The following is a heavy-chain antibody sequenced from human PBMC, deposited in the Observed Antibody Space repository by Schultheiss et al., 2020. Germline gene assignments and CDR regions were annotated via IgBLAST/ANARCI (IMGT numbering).Heavy chain of an antibody. D-gene: IGHD7-27*01. V-gene: IGHV3-23*01. CDR3: ADPPTGVDY. CDR2: INAGGYST. CDR1: GFIFRNYA. J-gene: IGHJ4*02. Sequence: GGSLRLSCAASGFIFRNYAMGWVRQAQGKGLEWVSSINAGGYSTHYADPVKGRFTISRDNSKNPVWLQMNSLRAEDTVVYYCADPPTGVDYWGRGTLVTVSS.